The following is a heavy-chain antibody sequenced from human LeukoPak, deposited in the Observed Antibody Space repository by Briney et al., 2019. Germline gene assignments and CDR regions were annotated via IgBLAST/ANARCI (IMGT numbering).Heavy chain of an antibody. V-gene: IGHV1-69*06. J-gene: IGHJ1*01. CDR2: IIPIFGTA. Sequence: SVKVSCKASGGTFSSYAISWVRQAPGQGLEWMGRIIPIFGTANYAQKFQGRVTMTADKSTSTAYMELSSLRSEDTAVYYCARGRDYYDSSGYYYFAEYFQHWGQGTLVTVSS. D-gene: IGHD3-22*01. CDR3: ARGRDYYDSSGYYYFAEYFQH. CDR1: GGTFSSYA.